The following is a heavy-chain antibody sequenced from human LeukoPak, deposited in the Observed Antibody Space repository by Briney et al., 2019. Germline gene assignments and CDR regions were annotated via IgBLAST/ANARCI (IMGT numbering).Heavy chain of an antibody. D-gene: IGHD2-15*01. CDR2: IIPIFGTA. J-gene: IGHJ6*03. CDR1: GYTLTELS. V-gene: IGHV1-69*06. Sequence: SVKVSCKVSGYTLTELSMHWVRQAPGQGLEWMGGIIPIFGTANYAQKFQGRVTITADKSTSTAYMELSSLRSEDTAVYYCARGRLYCSGGSCYSFDYYYYYYMDVWGKGTTVTVSS. CDR3: ARGRLYCSGGSCYSFDYYYYYYMDV.